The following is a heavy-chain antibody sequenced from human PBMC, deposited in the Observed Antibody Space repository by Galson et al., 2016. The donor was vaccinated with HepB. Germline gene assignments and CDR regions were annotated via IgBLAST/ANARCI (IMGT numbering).Heavy chain of an antibody. CDR3: ARFWNGNYFDY. D-gene: IGHD3-3*01. V-gene: IGHV4-4*02. CDR1: GASISSTDW. CDR2: VYQNGNT. J-gene: IGHJ4*02. Sequence: ETPSLTCAVSGASISSTDWWSWVRQPPGKGLEWIGEVYQNGNTNYKPSLKSRVTISVDKSKNQFSLRLSSVTAADTAVYYCARFWNGNYFDYWGQGTLVTVSS.